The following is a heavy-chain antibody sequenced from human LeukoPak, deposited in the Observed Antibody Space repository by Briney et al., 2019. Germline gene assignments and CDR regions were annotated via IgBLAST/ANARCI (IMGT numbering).Heavy chain of an antibody. V-gene: IGHV4-4*09. CDR3: ARQTPYHGNHYFDY. D-gene: IGHD1-14*01. CDR1: GGSISSQY. Sequence: SETLSLTCTVSGGSISSQYWSWIRQSPGKGLEWIGYIDPTGLTSYNPSLNSRVTISKDTSKNQFSLKARSVTTADTAVYFCARQTPYHGNHYFDYWGQGTLVTVSS. CDR2: IDPTGLT. J-gene: IGHJ4*02.